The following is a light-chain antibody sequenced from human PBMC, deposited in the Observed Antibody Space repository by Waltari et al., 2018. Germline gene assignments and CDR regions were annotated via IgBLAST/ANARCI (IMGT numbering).Light chain of an antibody. Sequence: QSALTQPASVSGSPGQSLTISCTGTSSDVGGYNSVSWYQDHPGQAPKVIIYDVSDRPSGILERFSGSKAGNTAALTSCGLQAEDEADYCCSSQSSDNVVLFGGGTKLTVL. J-gene: IGLJ2*01. CDR3: SSQSSDNVVL. V-gene: IGLV2-14*03. CDR1: SSDVGGYNS. CDR2: DVS.